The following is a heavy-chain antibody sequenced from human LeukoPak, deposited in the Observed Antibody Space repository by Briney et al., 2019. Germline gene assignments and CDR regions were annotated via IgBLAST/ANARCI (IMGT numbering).Heavy chain of an antibody. Sequence: PGGSLRLSCAASGFTVSNSYMTWVRQAPGKGLEWVSFIYPAGTTSYADSVKGRFTISRDSSKNTLHLQMNGLRADDTAVYYCAREQAYWVGPWGQGSLVTVSS. CDR3: AREQAYWVGP. V-gene: IGHV3-53*01. J-gene: IGHJ5*02. CDR2: IYPAGTT. CDR1: GFTVSNSY.